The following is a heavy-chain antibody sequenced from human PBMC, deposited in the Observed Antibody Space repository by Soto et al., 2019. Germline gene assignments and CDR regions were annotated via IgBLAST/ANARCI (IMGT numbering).Heavy chain of an antibody. Sequence: PGGSLRLSCAASGFSVSNYYMSWVRQAPGEGLEWVSVMYAGGSTYYADSVKGRFTTSSDSSKTTVYLQMNGLRPDDTAVYYCASWHEREHAYDVWGQGTTVTVSS. V-gene: IGHV3-53*01. J-gene: IGHJ3*01. CDR1: GFSVSNYY. CDR2: MYAGGST. CDR3: ASWHEREHAYDV. D-gene: IGHD1-1*01.